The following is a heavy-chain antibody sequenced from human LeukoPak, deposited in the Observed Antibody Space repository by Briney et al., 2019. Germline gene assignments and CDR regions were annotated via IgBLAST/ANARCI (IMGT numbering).Heavy chain of an antibody. J-gene: IGHJ4*02. D-gene: IGHD5-24*01. V-gene: IGHV3-66*01. CDR1: GFTVSSDY. CDR3: GRVGDGYNDNY. Sequence: PGGSLRPSCAASGFTVSSDYMGWVRQAPEKGLEWVSLISSGGSTYYADSLKGRFTISRDNSKNTLYLQMNSLRAVDTAVYYCGRVGDGYNDNYWGQGTLVTVSS. CDR2: ISSGGST.